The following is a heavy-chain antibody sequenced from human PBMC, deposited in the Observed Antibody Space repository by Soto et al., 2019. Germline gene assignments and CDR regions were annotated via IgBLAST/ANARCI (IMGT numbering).Heavy chain of an antibody. Sequence: SVKVSCKASGGTFSSYAISWLRQAPAQGLEWMGGNIPNFGTANYAQKFQGRVTITADASTSTAYMKLSSLRSEDTAVYYCARVLVAGNWNYDELRRPDSDSGMDDWGQGTTVTVSS. CDR3: ARVLVAGNWNYDELRRPDSDSGMDD. CDR1: GGTFSSYA. CDR2: NIPNFGTA. J-gene: IGHJ6*02. V-gene: IGHV1-69*13. D-gene: IGHD1-7*01.